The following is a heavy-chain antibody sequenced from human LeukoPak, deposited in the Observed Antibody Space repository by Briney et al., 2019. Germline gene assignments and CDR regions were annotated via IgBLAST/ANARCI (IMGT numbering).Heavy chain of an antibody. CDR2: IYHSGST. CDR3: ARSDFSGSYYYFDY. J-gene: IGHJ4*02. CDR1: GYSISSGYY. Sequence: PSETLSLTCTVSGYSISSGYYWGWIRQPPGKGLEWIGSIYHSGSTYYNPSLKSRVTISVDTSKNQFSLKLSSVTAADTAVYYCARSDFSGSYYYFDYWGQGTLVTVSS. D-gene: IGHD1-26*01. V-gene: IGHV4-38-2*02.